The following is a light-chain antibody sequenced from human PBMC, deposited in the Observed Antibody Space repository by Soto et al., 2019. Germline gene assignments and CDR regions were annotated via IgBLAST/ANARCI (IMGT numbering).Light chain of an antibody. V-gene: IGKV3-11*01. CDR2: DVS. CDR3: QQYVGLPQT. CDR1: QNISNY. Sequence: VWTKSHATVSLSPGKRSTLAGMASQNISNYLIWYQQKPGQAPRLLIYDVSNRATGIPARFSGSGSGTDFTLTIRRLEPEAFAVHYCQQYVGLPQTFGPGTKVDIK. J-gene: IGKJ1*01.